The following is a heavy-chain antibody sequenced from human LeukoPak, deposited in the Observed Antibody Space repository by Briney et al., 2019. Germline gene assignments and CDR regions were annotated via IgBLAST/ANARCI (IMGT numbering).Heavy chain of an antibody. CDR3: ARGGGWLQFGLDY. V-gene: IGHV4-34*01. CDR2: INRSGST. CDR1: GGSFSGYY. J-gene: IGHJ4*02. Sequence: PSETLSLTCAVYGGSFSGYYWSWIRQPPGKGLEWIGEINRSGSTNYNPSLESRVTISVDTSKNQFSLKLSSVTAADTAVYYCARGGGWLQFGLDYWGQGTLVTVSS. D-gene: IGHD5-24*01.